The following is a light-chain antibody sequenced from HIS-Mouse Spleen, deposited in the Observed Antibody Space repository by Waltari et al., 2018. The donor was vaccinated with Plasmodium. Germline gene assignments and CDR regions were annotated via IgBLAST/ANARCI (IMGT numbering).Light chain of an antibody. J-gene: IGKJ1*01. CDR1: QSISNY. Sequence: DIQMTQSPSSLSASVGDRVTITCRASQSISNYLNWYQQKPGKAPKFLIYAASTLQSGFPSRFSGSGSGIDFSFTISCLQPEDFATYYCQQSYSTWTFGQGTNVEIK. CDR2: AAS. CDR3: QQSYSTWT. V-gene: IGKV1-39*01.